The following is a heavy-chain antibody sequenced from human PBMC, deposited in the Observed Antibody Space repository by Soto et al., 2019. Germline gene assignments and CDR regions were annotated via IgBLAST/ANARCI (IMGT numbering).Heavy chain of an antibody. CDR2: INPNSGGT. CDR1: GYTFTGYY. CDR3: ARAWKGVCYPFDY. V-gene: IGHV1-2*04. Sequence: GASVKVSCKASGYTFTGYYMHWVRQAPGQGLEWMGWINPNSGGTNYAQKFQGWVTMTRDTSISTAYMELSRLRSDDTAVYYCARAWKGVCYPFDYWGQGTLVTVSS. J-gene: IGHJ4*02. D-gene: IGHD2-8*01.